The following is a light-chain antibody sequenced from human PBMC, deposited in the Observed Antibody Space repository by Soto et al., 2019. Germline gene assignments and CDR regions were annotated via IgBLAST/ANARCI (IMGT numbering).Light chain of an antibody. CDR2: DVS. CDR3: SSYTSSSTPYV. Sequence: QSVLTQPASVSGSPGQSITISCTGTSSDVGGYNYVSWYQQHPGKAPKLMIYDVSNRPSGVSNRFSGSKSGNTASLTISGLQAEDEADYYCSSYTSSSTPYVFGTGTKDTDL. V-gene: IGLV2-14*01. J-gene: IGLJ1*01. CDR1: SSDVGGYNY.